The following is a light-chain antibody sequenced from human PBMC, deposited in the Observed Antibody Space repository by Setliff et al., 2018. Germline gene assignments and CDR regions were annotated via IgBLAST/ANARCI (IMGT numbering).Light chain of an antibody. CDR3: GSYTSSSTYV. J-gene: IGLJ1*01. V-gene: IGLV2-14*01. Sequence: QSALTQPASVSGSPGQSITISCTGTSSDVGGYNYVSWYQQHPGKAPKLMIYDVNKRPSGVSNRFSGSKSGNTASLTISGLQAEDEADYYCGSYTSSSTYVFGTGTKV. CDR1: SSDVGGYNY. CDR2: DVN.